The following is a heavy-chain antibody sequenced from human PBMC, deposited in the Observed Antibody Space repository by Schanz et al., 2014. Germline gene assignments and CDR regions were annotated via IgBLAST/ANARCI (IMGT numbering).Heavy chain of an antibody. D-gene: IGHD3-10*01. CDR1: GGTFSSYT. CDR3: ARGRGFYDY. V-gene: IGHV1-69*02. CDR2: IIPVLNIA. Sequence: VQLVQSGAEVKKPGSSMKVSCKASGGTFSSYTISWVRQAPGQGLEWMGKIIPVLNIATYAQRFQGRVSITADTSTNTAYMELSSLTSEDTAVHYCARGRGFYDYWGQGTLVTVSS. J-gene: IGHJ4*02.